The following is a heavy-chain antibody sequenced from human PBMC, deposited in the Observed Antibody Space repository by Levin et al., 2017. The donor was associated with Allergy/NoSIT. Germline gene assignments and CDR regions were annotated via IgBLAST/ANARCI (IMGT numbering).Heavy chain of an antibody. V-gene: IGHV4-61*01. Sequence: PSETLSLTCSVSGGSITNDIYYWSWIRQPPGTPLEWIGYLSYSGKTNNNYNPSLKSRVTISLDTSKNQFSLKMTSVTAADTAVYFCGRDNYGSIEYWGQGILVTVSS. CDR1: GGSITNDIYY. J-gene: IGHJ4*02. D-gene: IGHD3-10*01. CDR2: LSYSGKTNN. CDR3: GRDNYGSIEY.